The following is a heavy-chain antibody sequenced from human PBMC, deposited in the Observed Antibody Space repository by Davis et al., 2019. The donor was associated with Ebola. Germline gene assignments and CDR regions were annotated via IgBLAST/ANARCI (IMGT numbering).Heavy chain of an antibody. Sequence: GESLKISCAASGFTLRSYDMHWVRQAPGQGLEWISAIGTAGDTYYPASVRGRFTISRENAKNSLYLQMNSLRAEDTAVYYCARVRWLVPEYWGQGILVTVSS. J-gene: IGHJ4*02. D-gene: IGHD6-19*01. CDR1: GFTLRSYD. CDR2: IGTAGDT. CDR3: ARVRWLVPEY. V-gene: IGHV3-13*01.